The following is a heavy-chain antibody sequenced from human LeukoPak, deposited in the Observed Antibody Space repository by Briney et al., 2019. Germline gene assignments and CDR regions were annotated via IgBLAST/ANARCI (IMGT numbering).Heavy chain of an antibody. J-gene: IGHJ5*02. CDR2: MNPNSGNT. CDR1: GYTFTHYD. D-gene: IGHD1-14*01. V-gene: IGHV1-8*01. Sequence: ASVKVSCKASGYTFTHYDISWVRQATGQGLEWMGWMNPNSGNTGYAQKFQGRVTMTRNTSISTAYMELSSLRSEDTAVYYCARAAARTSLNNWFDPWGQGTLVTVSS. CDR3: ARAAARTSLNNWFDP.